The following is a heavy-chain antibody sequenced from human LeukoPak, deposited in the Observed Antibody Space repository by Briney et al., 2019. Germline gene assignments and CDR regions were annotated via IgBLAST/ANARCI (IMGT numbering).Heavy chain of an antibody. V-gene: IGHV4-4*02. Sequence: SGTLSLTCAVSGGSISSSNWWSWVRQPPGKGLEWIGEIYHSGSTNYNPSLKSRVTISVDKSKNQFSLKLSSVTAADTAVYYCARAPDVDTAMVSYFDYWGQGTLVTVSS. CDR2: IYHSGST. J-gene: IGHJ4*02. D-gene: IGHD5-18*01. CDR1: GGSISSSNW. CDR3: ARAPDVDTAMVSYFDY.